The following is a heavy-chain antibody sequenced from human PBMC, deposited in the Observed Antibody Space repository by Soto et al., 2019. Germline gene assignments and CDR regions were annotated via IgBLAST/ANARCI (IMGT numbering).Heavy chain of an antibody. CDR3: VRARDKYGGPFDY. J-gene: IGHJ4*02. Sequence: QVQLQESGPGLVKPSQTLSLTCAVSHGTMTSGGYYWSWIRQFPGKGLEWIGQIFHTGNTYYNPSLKSRVSMSVDTPRTKFSAMLSSVTAADTAVYFCVRARDKYGGPFDYWGQGILVTVSS. CDR1: HGTMTSGGYY. V-gene: IGHV4-31*11. CDR2: IFHTGNT. D-gene: IGHD5-12*01.